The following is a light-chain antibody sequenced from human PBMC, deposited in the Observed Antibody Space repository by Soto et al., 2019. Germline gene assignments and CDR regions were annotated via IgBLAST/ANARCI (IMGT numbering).Light chain of an antibody. Sequence: DIQLTQSPSFLSASVGDRVTITCRASQGISDSLAWYQQKPGKAPNLLIYDASTLQSGVPSRFSGSTSGTEFTLTISSLQPEEFATYYCQQFNVYPLTFGGGTKVGIK. V-gene: IGKV1-9*01. CDR1: QGISDS. CDR2: DAS. J-gene: IGKJ4*01. CDR3: QQFNVYPLT.